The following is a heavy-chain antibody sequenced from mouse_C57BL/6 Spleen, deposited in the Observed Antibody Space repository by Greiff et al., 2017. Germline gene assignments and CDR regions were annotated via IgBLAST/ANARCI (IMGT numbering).Heavy chain of an antibody. CDR1: GFTFSDYG. Sequence: EVKLMESGGGLVKPGGSLKLSCAASGFTFSDYGMHWVRQAPEKGLEWVAYISSGSSTIYYADTVKGRFTISRDNAKNTLFLQMTSLRSEDTAMYYCARGPNYYGSSYCFAYWGQGTLVTVSA. CDR2: ISSGSSTI. D-gene: IGHD1-1*01. V-gene: IGHV5-17*01. CDR3: ARGPNYYGSSYCFAY. J-gene: IGHJ3*01.